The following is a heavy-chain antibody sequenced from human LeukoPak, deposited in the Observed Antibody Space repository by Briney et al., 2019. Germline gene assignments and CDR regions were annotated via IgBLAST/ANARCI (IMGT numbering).Heavy chain of an antibody. CDR3: ARDTGHYAPGTPGFTRFDP. J-gene: IGHJ5*02. V-gene: IGHV4-34*01. CDR2: INHSVGT. D-gene: IGHD3-10*01. CDR1: SGSFSGYY. Sequence: PSETLSLTCSVYSGSFSGYYWSWIRQPPGKGLEWIGEINHSVGTNYNPSLKSRVTISVDTSKNQFSLKLSSVTAADTAIYYCARDTGHYAPGTPGFTRFDPWGQGTLVTVSS.